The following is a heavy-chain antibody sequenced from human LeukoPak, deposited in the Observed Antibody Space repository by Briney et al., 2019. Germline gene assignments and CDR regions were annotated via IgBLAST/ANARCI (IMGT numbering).Heavy chain of an antibody. J-gene: IGHJ4*02. CDR2: INPNSGGT. V-gene: IGHV1-2*02. D-gene: IGHD2-15*01. Sequence: ASVKVSCKASGYTFTGYYMHWVRQAPGQGLEWMGWINPNSGGTNYAQKFQGRVTMTRDTSISTAYMELSRLRSDDTAVYYCARFRDIVVVVAYYWGQGTLVTVSS. CDR1: GYTFTGYY. CDR3: ARFRDIVVVVAYY.